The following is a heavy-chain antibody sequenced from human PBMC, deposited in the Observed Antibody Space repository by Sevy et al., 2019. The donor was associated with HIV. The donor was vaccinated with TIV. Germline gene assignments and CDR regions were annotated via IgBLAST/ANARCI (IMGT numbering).Heavy chain of an antibody. V-gene: IGHV3-7*01. CDR2: IKQDGSGK. CDR1: GFTFSSYW. Sequence: GGSLRLSCAASGFTFSSYWMSWVRQAPGKGLEWVANIKQDGSGKYYVDSVKGRFTISRDNAKNSLYLQMNSLRAEDTAVYYCARRSAATKTRTLDYWGQGTLVKVSS. D-gene: IGHD2-15*01. J-gene: IGHJ4*02. CDR3: ARRSAATKTRTLDY.